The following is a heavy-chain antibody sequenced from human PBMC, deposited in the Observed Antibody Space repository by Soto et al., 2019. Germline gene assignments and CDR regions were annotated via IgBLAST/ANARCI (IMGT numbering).Heavy chain of an antibody. CDR3: ARSGSSSSAFDY. J-gene: IGHJ4*02. CDR2: IIPIFGTA. CDR1: GGTFSSYA. Sequence: SVKVSCKASGGTFSSYAISWVRQAPGQGLEWMGGIIPIFGTANYAQKFQGRVTITADESTSTAYMELSSLRSGDTAVYYCARSGSSSSAFDYWGQGTLVTVSS. D-gene: IGHD6-6*01. V-gene: IGHV1-69*13.